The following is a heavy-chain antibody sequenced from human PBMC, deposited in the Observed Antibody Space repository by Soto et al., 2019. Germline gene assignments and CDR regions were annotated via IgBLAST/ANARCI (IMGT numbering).Heavy chain of an antibody. Sequence: GGSLRLSCAASGFTFSSYAMSWVRQAPGKGLEWVSAISGSGGSTYYADSVKGRFTISRDNSKNTLYLQMNSLRAEDTAVYYCAKDRGRLELRLILGFDYWGQGTLVTVSS. CDR1: GFTFSSYA. V-gene: IGHV3-23*01. CDR2: ISGSGGST. J-gene: IGHJ4*02. CDR3: AKDRGRLELRLILGFDY. D-gene: IGHD1-7*01.